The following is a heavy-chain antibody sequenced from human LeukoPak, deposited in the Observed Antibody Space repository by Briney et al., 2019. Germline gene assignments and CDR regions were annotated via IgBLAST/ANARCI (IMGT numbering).Heavy chain of an antibody. CDR2: ISSSSSYI. Sequence: GGSLRLSCAASGFTFSSYSMNWVRQAPGKGLEWVSSISSSSSYIYYADSVKGRFTISRDNAKNSLYLQMNSLRAEDTAVYYCAKDIGYCSSTSCDGNSDYWGQGTLVTVSS. V-gene: IGHV3-21*04. D-gene: IGHD2-2*01. J-gene: IGHJ4*02. CDR1: GFTFSSYS. CDR3: AKDIGYCSSTSCDGNSDY.